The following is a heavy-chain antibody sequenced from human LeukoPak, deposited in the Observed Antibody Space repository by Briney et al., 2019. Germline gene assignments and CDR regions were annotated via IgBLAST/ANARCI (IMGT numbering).Heavy chain of an antibody. Sequence: GGSLRLSCAASGFTFSNAWMSWARQAPGKGLEWMGIIYPGDSDTRYSPSFQGQVTISADKSISTAYLQWSSLKASDTAMYYCARLGYSGYEPVDYWGQGTLGTVSS. CDR1: GFTFSNAW. J-gene: IGHJ4*02. D-gene: IGHD5-12*01. V-gene: IGHV5-51*01. CDR2: IYPGDSDT. CDR3: ARLGYSGYEPVDY.